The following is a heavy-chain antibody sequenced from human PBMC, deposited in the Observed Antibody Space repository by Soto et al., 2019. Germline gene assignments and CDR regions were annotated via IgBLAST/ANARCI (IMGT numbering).Heavy chain of an antibody. Sequence: SVKVSCKTSGGTFNSHSITWVRQAPGQGLEWMGAVIPIFGTANYAQKFQGRVTMTADISTSTAYMELRSLRSDDTAVYYCARSIAAAIIPSFGRWGQGTLVTVSS. CDR1: GGTFNSHS. J-gene: IGHJ5*02. CDR3: ARSIAAAIIPSFGR. CDR2: VIPIFGTA. D-gene: IGHD6-13*01. V-gene: IGHV1-69*06.